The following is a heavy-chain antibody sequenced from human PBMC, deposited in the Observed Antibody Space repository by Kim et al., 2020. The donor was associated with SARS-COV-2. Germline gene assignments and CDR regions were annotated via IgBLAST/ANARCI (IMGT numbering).Heavy chain of an antibody. V-gene: IGHV1-18*01. CDR2: ISAYNGNT. D-gene: IGHD3-3*02. CDR3: ARDLIFGVVIKGFSGY. CDR1: GYTFTSYG. Sequence: ASVKVSCKASGYTFTSYGISWVRQAPGQGLEWMGWISAYNGNTNYAQKLQGRVTMTTDTSTRTAYMELRSLRSDDTAVYYCARDLIFGVVIKGFSGYWGQGTLVTVSS. J-gene: IGHJ4*02.